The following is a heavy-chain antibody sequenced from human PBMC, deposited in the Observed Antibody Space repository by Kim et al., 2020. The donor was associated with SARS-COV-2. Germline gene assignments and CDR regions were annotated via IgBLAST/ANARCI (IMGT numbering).Heavy chain of an antibody. V-gene: IGHV3-30*04. CDR3: ASSYYAIWYFDL. J-gene: IGHJ2*01. D-gene: IGHD2-8*01. CDR2: ITYDGSNK. CDR1: RYTISNYA. Sequence: GGSLRLSCAASRYTISNYAMHWVRQAPGKGLEWVALITYDGSNKYYADSVRGRFTISRDNSKNTLYLQMNSLRAEDTAVYYCASSYYAIWYFDLWGRGT.